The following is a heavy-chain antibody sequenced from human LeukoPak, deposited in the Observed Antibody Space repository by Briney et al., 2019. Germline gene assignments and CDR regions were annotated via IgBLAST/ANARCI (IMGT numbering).Heavy chain of an antibody. V-gene: IGHV4-39*07. CDR1: GGSISSSSYY. CDR2: IYYSGST. Sequence: PSETLSLTCTVSGGSISSSSYYWGWIRQPPGKGLEWIGSIYYSGSTYYNPSLKSRVTISVDTSKNQFSLKLSSVTAADTAVYYCAREAMVRGVIIYYYYYMDVWGKGTTVTVSS. CDR3: AREAMVRGVIIYYYYYMDV. J-gene: IGHJ6*03. D-gene: IGHD3-10*01.